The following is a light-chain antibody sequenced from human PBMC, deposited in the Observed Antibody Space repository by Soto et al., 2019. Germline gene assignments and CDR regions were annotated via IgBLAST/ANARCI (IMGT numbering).Light chain of an antibody. CDR2: DAA. V-gene: IGKV3-20*01. CDR3: QQYGDSPYT. Sequence: EFVLTQSPGTLSLSPGERATLCCRTSQIVNNRYLAWYQQKPGQAPRLLMYDAASRPGGIPDRFSGSGFGTEFTLTISRLEPEDFAVYYCQQYGDSPYTFGQGTKVDIK. J-gene: IGKJ2*01. CDR1: QIVNNRY.